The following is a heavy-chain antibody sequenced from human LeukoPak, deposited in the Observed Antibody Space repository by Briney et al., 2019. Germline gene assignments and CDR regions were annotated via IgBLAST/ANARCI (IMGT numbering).Heavy chain of an antibody. V-gene: IGHV4-59*01. Sequence: SETLSLTCTVSGGSISSYYWSWIRQPPGKGLEWIGYIYYSGSTNYNPSLKSRVTISVDTSKNQFSLKLSSVTAADTAVYYCARERAQLLFYGMDVWGQGTTVTVSS. CDR2: IYYSGST. CDR3: ARERAQLLFYGMDV. D-gene: IGHD1-26*01. CDR1: GGSISSYY. J-gene: IGHJ6*02.